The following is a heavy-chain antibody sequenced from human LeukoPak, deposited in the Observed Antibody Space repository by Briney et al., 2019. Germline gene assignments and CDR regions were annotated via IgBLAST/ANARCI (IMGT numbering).Heavy chain of an antibody. V-gene: IGHV1-2*02. CDR1: YTFXSXG. D-gene: IGHD1-26*01. CDR2: INXNSGGR. Sequence: YTFXSXGXXWXRXXPGQXXXXMXGINXNSGGRDYAQKVQGRVTMTRDTSKSTAYMEMSRLRAEDTAVYYCARASRSIIVGATFPYFDYWGQGTLVTVSS. CDR3: ARASRSIIVGATFPYFDY. J-gene: IGHJ4*02.